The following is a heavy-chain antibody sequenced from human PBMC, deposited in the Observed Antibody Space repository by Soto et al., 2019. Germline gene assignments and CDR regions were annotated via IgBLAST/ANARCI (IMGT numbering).Heavy chain of an antibody. V-gene: IGHV3-30-3*01. CDR3: ARAHYYGSGSYLYYFDY. Sequence: QVQLVESGGGVVQPGRSLRLSCAASGFTFSSYAMHWVRQAPGKGLEWVAVISYDGSNKYYADSVKGRFTISRDNSKNTLYLQMNSLRAEDTAVYYCARAHYYGSGSYLYYFDYWGQGTLVTVSS. D-gene: IGHD3-10*01. J-gene: IGHJ4*02. CDR2: ISYDGSNK. CDR1: GFTFSSYA.